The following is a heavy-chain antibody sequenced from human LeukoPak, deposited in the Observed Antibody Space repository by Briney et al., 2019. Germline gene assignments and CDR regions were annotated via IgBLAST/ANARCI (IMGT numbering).Heavy chain of an antibody. J-gene: IGHJ5*02. CDR3: ARGDRGHNWFDP. D-gene: IGHD2-15*01. CDR2: IYYSGST. CDR1: GGSISSYY. Sequence: SETLSLTCTVSGGSISSYYWSWIRQPPGKGLEWLGYIYYSGSTNYNPSLKSRVTISVDTSKNQFSLKLSSVTAADTAVYYCARGDRGHNWFDPWGQGTLVTVSS. V-gene: IGHV4-59*01.